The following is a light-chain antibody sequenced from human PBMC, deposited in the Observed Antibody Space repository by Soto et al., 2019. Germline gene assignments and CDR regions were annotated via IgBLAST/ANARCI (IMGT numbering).Light chain of an antibody. Sequence: QSALAQPASVSGSPEQSVTISCTGTSSDVGTYNLVSWYQQHPGKAPKLIIYEVTERPSGVSNRFSGSKFGNTASLTISGLLPEDEADYYCQAYDYSLTAFVFGGGTKLTVL. CDR2: EVT. CDR3: QAYDYSLTAFV. CDR1: SSDVGTYNL. V-gene: IGLV2-23*02. J-gene: IGLJ3*02.